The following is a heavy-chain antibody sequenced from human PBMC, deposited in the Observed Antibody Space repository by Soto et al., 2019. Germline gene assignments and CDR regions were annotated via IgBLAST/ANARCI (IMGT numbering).Heavy chain of an antibody. CDR1: GFTFSRFA. V-gene: IGHV3-23*01. J-gene: IGHJ5*02. Sequence: EVQLLESGGGLVQPGGSLRLSCVVSGFTFSRFAMNWVRQAPGKGLEWVSSITDSGESTYKIDSVKGRFTISRDNSKNTVYLQMDSLRAEDTAIYYCAKPPGTSATYNWFEAWGQGTLVTVSS. D-gene: IGHD6-25*01. CDR3: AKPPGTSATYNWFEA. CDR2: ITDSGEST.